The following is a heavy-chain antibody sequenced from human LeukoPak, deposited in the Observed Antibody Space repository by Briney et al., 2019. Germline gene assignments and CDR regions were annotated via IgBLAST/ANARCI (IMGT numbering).Heavy chain of an antibody. V-gene: IGHV4-39*01. Sequence: SETLSLTCTVSGGSISSSSYYWGWIRQPPGKGLEWIGSIYYSGSTYYNPSLKSRVTISVDTSKNQFSLKLSSVTAADTAVYYCARLTTMSRLFDIWGQGTMVTVS. CDR3: ARLTTMSRLFDI. CDR1: GGSISSSSYY. J-gene: IGHJ3*02. D-gene: IGHD3-10*02. CDR2: IYYSGST.